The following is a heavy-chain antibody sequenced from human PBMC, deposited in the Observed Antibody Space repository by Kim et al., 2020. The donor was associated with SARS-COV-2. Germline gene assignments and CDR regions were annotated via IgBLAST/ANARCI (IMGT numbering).Heavy chain of an antibody. J-gene: IGHJ4*02. V-gene: IGHV4-34*01. D-gene: IGHD6-19*01. CDR3: ARAARVYSSGWYDY. Sequence: NPSLTSRVTISVDTSKNQFSLKLSSVTAADTAVYYCARAARVYSSGWYDYWGQGTLVTVSS.